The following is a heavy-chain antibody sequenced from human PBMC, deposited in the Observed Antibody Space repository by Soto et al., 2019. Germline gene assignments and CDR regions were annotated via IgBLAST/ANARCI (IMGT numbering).Heavy chain of an antibody. J-gene: IGHJ4*02. CDR2: TYYRSKWYN. Sequence: SQTLSRSCAISGDSVASTSAGWNWIRQSPSRGLEWLGRTYYRSKWYNEYAVSVKSRITINPETSKNQFSLQLNSVTPEDTAVYYCARSGNVGAVDYWGQGTLVTVSS. CDR3: ARSGNVGAVDY. D-gene: IGHD1-26*01. V-gene: IGHV6-1*01. CDR1: GDSVASTSAG.